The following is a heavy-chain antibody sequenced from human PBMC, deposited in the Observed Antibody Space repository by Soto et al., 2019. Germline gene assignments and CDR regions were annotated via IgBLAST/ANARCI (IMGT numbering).Heavy chain of an antibody. Sequence: ASVKVSCKASGGTFSSYTISWVRQAPGQGLEWMGRIIPILGIANYAQKFQGRVTITADKSTSTAYMELSSLRSEDTAVYYCASGSINNWADYYYYYMDVWGKGTTVTVSS. CDR2: IIPILGIA. J-gene: IGHJ6*03. CDR1: GGTFSSYT. V-gene: IGHV1-69*02. CDR3: ASGSINNWADYYYYYMDV. D-gene: IGHD1-20*01.